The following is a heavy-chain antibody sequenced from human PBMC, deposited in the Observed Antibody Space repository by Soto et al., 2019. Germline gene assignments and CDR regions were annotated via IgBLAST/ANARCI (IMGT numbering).Heavy chain of an antibody. V-gene: IGHV4-39*01. CDR1: GGSISSSRYY. Sequence: TSETLSLTCTVSGGSISSSRYYWGWIRQPPGKGLEWIGSIYYSGSTYYNPSLKSRVTISVDTSKNQFSLKLSSVTAADTAVYYCATTVYYDYVWGSYRPNWFDPWGQGTLVTVS. J-gene: IGHJ5*02. CDR2: IYYSGST. CDR3: ATTVYYDYVWGSYRPNWFDP. D-gene: IGHD3-16*02.